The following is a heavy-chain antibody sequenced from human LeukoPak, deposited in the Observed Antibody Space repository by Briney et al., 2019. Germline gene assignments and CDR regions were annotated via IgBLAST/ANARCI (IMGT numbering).Heavy chain of an antibody. D-gene: IGHD4-11*01. CDR2: INPNSGGT. CDR3: ARWMATVTTPDY. Sequence: ASVKVSCKASGYTFNGFYLHWVRQAPGQGLEWMGWINPNSGGTNYAQKFQGRVTMTRDTSISTAYMELSRLRSDDTAVYYCARWMATVTTPDYWGEGTLVTVSS. J-gene: IGHJ4*02. CDR1: GYTFNGFY. V-gene: IGHV1-2*02.